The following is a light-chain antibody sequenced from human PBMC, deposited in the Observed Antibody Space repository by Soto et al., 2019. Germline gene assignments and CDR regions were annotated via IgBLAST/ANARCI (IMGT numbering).Light chain of an antibody. J-gene: IGKJ5*01. V-gene: IGKV3-20*01. Sequence: EIVLTQSPGTLSLSPGERATLSCRASQSVSSSYLAWYQQKPGQAPRLLIYGASSRATGIPDRFSGSGSGTDFTLTISRLEPEDFAVYYCQQYGSSPTFGQGKRL. CDR2: GAS. CDR1: QSVSSSY. CDR3: QQYGSSPT.